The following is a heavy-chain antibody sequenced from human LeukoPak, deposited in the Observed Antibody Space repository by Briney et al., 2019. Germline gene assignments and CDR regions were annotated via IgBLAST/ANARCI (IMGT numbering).Heavy chain of an antibody. CDR1: GFTFSSHW. CDR2: ISGSGGST. CDR3: ATRPRGSFDY. Sequence: PGGSLRLSCAASGFTFSSHWMHWVRQAPGKGLEWVSAISGSGGSTYYADSVKGRFTISRDNSKNTLYLQMNSLRAEDTAVYYCATRPRGSFDYWGQGTLVTVSS. J-gene: IGHJ4*02. D-gene: IGHD2-15*01. V-gene: IGHV3-23*01.